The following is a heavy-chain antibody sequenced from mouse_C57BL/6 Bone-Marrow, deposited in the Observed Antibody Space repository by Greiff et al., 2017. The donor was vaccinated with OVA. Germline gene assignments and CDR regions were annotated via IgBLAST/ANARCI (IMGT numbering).Heavy chain of an antibody. CDR1: GYSITSGYY. V-gene: IGHV3-6*01. J-gene: IGHJ4*01. CDR2: ISYDGSN. CDR3: ARVGNYAYYAMDY. D-gene: IGHD2-1*01. Sequence: ESGPGLVKPSQSLSLTCSVTGYSITSGYYWNWIRQLPGNKLEWMGYISYDGSNNYNPTLKNRISITRDTSKNQFFLKLNSVTTEYTATYYCARVGNYAYYAMDYWGQGTSVTVSS.